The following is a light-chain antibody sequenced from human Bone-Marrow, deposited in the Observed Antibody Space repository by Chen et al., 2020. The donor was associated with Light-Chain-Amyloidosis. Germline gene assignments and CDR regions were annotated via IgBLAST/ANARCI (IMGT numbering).Light chain of an antibody. CDR3: QVWDRSSDRPV. CDR2: DDS. Sequence: SYVLTQPSSVSAPSGQTATIACGGNNIGSTSVHWYQQTPGQAPLLVVYDDSDRPSGIPERLSGSNSGNTATLTISRVEAGDEADYYCQVWDRSSDRPVFGGGTKLTVL. J-gene: IGLJ3*02. CDR1: NIGSTS. V-gene: IGLV3-21*02.